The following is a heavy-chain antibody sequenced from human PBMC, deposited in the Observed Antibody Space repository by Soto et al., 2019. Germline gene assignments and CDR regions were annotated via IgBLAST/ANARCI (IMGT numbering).Heavy chain of an antibody. J-gene: IGHJ4*02. CDR2: INAGNGNT. D-gene: IGHD6-19*01. Sequence: ASVKVSCKDSVYTFTSYAIHWVRQAPGQRLEWMGWINAGNGNTKYSQKFQGRVTITRDTSASTAYMELSSLRSEDTAVYYCARMDSSGPIDYWGQGTLVTVSS. V-gene: IGHV1-3*01. CDR1: VYTFTSYA. CDR3: ARMDSSGPIDY.